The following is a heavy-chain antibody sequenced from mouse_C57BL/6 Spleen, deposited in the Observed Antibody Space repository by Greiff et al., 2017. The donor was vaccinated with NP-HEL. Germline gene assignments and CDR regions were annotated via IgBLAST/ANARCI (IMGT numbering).Heavy chain of an antibody. CDR2: IDPSDSYT. CDR3: ARRDYGSSVDY. CDR1: GYTFTSYW. D-gene: IGHD1-1*01. V-gene: IGHV1-69*01. J-gene: IGHJ2*01. Sequence: VQLQQPGAELVMPGASVKLSCKASGYTFTSYWMHWVKQRPGQGLEWIGEIDPSDSYTNYNQKFKGKSTLTVDKSSSTAYMQLSSLTSEDSAVYYCARRDYGSSVDYWGQGTTLTVSS.